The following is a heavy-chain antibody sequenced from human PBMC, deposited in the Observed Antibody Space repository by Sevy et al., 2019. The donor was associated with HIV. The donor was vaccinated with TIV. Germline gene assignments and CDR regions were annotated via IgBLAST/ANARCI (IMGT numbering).Heavy chain of an antibody. CDR2: MRSKAFAGTT. Sequence: QLGGSLRLSCTTSGFTLGDYAMSWVRQAPGKGLEWVGFMRSKAFAGTTEYAASVKGRFTISTDDSKASAHLQMNSLRTEDTGVDYCIRSRLLGYTAMVPDYWGQGTLVTVSS. J-gene: IGHJ4*02. CDR3: IRSRLLGYTAMVPDY. D-gene: IGHD5-18*01. CDR1: GFTLGDYA. V-gene: IGHV3-49*04.